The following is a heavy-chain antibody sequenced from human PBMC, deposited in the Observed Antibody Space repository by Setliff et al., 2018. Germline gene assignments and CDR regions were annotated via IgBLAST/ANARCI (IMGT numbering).Heavy chain of an antibody. Sequence: LSLTCNVSGGSIRSGVYYWAWIRQPPGKGLEWIGRIYYRGNTYYNASLKSRLTISVDTSKNQFSLKLRSVTAADTAVYYCARTGTYRYFDYWGQGTQVTVSS. D-gene: IGHD1-1*01. CDR3: ARTGTYRYFDY. CDR2: IYYRGNT. V-gene: IGHV4-39*01. J-gene: IGHJ4*02. CDR1: GGSIRSGVYY.